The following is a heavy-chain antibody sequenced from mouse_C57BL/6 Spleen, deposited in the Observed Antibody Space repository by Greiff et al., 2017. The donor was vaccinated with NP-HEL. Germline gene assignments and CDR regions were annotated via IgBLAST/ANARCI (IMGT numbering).Heavy chain of an antibody. CDR2: IYPRSGNT. CDR3: ASGDYGNSFYATDY. Sequence: QVHVKQSGAELARPGASVKLSCKASGYTFTSYGISWVKQRTGQGLEWIGEIYPRSGNTYYNEKFKGKATLTADKSSSTAYMELRSLTSEDSAVYFCASGDYGNSFYATDYWGQGTSVTVSS. V-gene: IGHV1-81*01. D-gene: IGHD2-1*01. CDR1: GYTFTSYG. J-gene: IGHJ4*01.